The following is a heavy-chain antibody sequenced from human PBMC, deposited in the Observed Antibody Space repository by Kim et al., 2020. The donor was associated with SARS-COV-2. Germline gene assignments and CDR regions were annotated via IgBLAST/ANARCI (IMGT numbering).Heavy chain of an antibody. J-gene: IGHJ3*02. D-gene: IGHD3-22*01. Sequence: GGSLRLSCAASGFTFSSYAMHWVRQAPGKGLEWVAVISYDGSNKYYADSVKGRFTISRDNSKNTLYLKMNSLRAEDTAVYYCAREEGDYYDSSGYYYIPGSAFDIWGQGKMVTVSS. CDR1: GFTFSSYA. CDR3: AREEGDYYDSSGYYYIPGSAFDI. CDR2: ISYDGSNK. V-gene: IGHV3-30*04.